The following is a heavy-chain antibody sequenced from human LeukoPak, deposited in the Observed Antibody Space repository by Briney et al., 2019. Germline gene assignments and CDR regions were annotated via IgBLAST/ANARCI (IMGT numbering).Heavy chain of an antibody. CDR1: GYTFTGYY. CDR3: ARTGRLRFTGGFDI. CDR2: INPNSGGT. D-gene: IGHD4-17*01. V-gene: IGHV1-2*02. Sequence: ASVKVSCKATGYTFTGYYMHWVRQAPGQGLEWMGWINPNSGGTNYAQKFQGRVTMTRDTSISTAYMELSRLRSDDTAVYYCARTGRLRFTGGFDIWGQGTMVTVSS. J-gene: IGHJ3*02.